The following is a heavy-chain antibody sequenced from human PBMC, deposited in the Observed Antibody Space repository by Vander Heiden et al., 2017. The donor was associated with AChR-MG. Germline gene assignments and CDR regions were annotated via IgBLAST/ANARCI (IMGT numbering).Heavy chain of an antibody. Sequence: QVQVVESGGGVVEPGGSQRHSCSPSGFTFSGIALHWCRQAPGKVLEWVALVAFDGSNKYDGDSVKGRFTISRDNSKNTMYLQMNSLRAEDTAVYYCAKASGSGPEHWGQGTLVTVSS. CDR2: VAFDGSNK. D-gene: IGHD6-19*01. CDR1: GFTFSGIA. CDR3: AKASGSGPEH. J-gene: IGHJ1*01. V-gene: IGHV3-30*18.